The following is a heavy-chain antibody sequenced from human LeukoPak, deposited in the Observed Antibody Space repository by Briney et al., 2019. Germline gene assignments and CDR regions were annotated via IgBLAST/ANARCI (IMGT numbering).Heavy chain of an antibody. CDR3: ARNKAYCGGDCYSYYFDY. J-gene: IGHJ4*02. CDR1: GGSISSSSYS. V-gene: IGHV4-39*01. CDR2: IYYSGST. D-gene: IGHD2-21*02. Sequence: SETLSLTCTVSGGSISSSSYSWGWIRQPPGKGLEWIGSIYYSGSTYYNPSLKSRVTISVDTSKNQFSLKLSSVTAADTAVYYCARNKAYCGGDCYSYYFDYWGQGTLVTVSS.